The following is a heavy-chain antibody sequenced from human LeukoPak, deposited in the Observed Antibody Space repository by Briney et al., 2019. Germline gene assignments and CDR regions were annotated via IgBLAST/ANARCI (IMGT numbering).Heavy chain of an antibody. J-gene: IGHJ6*03. CDR1: GYTFTSYG. CDR3: ARDLRALGYYYYYYMDV. V-gene: IGHV1-18*01. Sequence: ASVKVSCKASGYTFTSYGISWVRQAPGQGLEWMGRISAYNGNTNYAQKLQGRVTMTTDTSTSTAYMELRSLRSDDTAVYYCARDLRALGYYYYYYMDVWGKGTTVTVSS. CDR2: ISAYNGNT.